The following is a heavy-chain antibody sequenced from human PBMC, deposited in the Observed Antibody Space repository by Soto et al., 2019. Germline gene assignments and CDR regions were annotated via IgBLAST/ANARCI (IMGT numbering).Heavy chain of an antibody. D-gene: IGHD3-10*01. V-gene: IGHV3-74*01. J-gene: IGHJ4*02. CDR1: GFTFSSYW. CDR3: ASGGVAGSGTFYNDY. CDR2: INNDGSST. Sequence: LRLSCAASGFTFSSYWMHWVRQAPGKGLVWVSRINNDGSSTSYADSVKGRLTISRDNAKNTLYLQVNSLRAEDTAVYYCASGGVAGSGTFYNDYWGRGTLVTVSS.